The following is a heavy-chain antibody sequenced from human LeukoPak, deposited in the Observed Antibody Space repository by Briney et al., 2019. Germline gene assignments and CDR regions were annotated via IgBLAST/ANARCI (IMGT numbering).Heavy chain of an antibody. CDR1: GFTFSSYA. V-gene: IGHV3-23*01. CDR3: AKDVDSSSWPILFDY. J-gene: IGHJ4*02. Sequence: GGSLRLSCAASGFTFSSYAMSWVRQAPGKGLEWVSAISGSGGSTYYADSVKGRFTISRDNSKNTLYLQMNSLRAEDTAVYYCAKDVDSSSWPILFDYWGQGTLVTVSS. D-gene: IGHD6-13*01. CDR2: ISGSGGST.